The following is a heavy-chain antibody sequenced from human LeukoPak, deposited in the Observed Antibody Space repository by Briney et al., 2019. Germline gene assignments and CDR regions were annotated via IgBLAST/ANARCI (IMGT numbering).Heavy chain of an antibody. CDR2: ISSSSSTI. D-gene: IGHD3-22*01. V-gene: IGHV3-48*01. Sequence: PGGSLRLSCTTSGFTFSNFAMNWVRQAPGKGLEWVSYISSSSSTIYYADSVKGRFTISRDNAKNSLYLQMNSLRAEDTAVYYCAREYYYDSSGYYFLDYWGQGTLVTVSS. CDR1: GFTFSNFA. J-gene: IGHJ4*02. CDR3: AREYYYDSSGYYFLDY.